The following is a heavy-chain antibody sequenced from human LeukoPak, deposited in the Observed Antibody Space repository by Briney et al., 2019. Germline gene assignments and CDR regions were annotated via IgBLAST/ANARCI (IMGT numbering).Heavy chain of an antibody. J-gene: IGHJ6*02. V-gene: IGHV1-18*01. CDR1: GYTFTSYG. CDR3: ARVGCRSGGSCYSLRYYYYGMDV. D-gene: IGHD2-15*01. Sequence: ASVKVSCKASGYTFTSYGISWVRQAPGQGLEWMGWISAYNGNTNYAQKLQGRVTMTTDTSTSTAYMELSSLRSEDTAVYYCARVGCRSGGSCYSLRYYYYGMDVWGQGTTVTVSS. CDR2: ISAYNGNT.